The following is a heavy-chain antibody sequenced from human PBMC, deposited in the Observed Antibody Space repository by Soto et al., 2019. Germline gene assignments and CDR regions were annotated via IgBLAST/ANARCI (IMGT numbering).Heavy chain of an antibody. D-gene: IGHD1-1*01. V-gene: IGHV3-23*01. CDR3: AKVPTGEMGTVFQAFDI. Sequence: ELHLLESGGGMVQPGGSLRLSCVASEFTFSSYAMSWVRQPPGKGLEWVSAISGSGKSTYYADSVKGRFAVSRDNSKNTLYLQMNSLRDDDTAVHYCAKVPTGEMGTVFQAFDIWGQGTMVTVSS. CDR1: EFTFSSYA. J-gene: IGHJ3*02. CDR2: ISGSGKST.